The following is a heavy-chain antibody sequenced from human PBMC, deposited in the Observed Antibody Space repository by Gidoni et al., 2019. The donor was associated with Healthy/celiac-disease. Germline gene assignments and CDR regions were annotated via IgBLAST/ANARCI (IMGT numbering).Heavy chain of an antibody. CDR3: AREERSRGMDV. CDR1: GYTFTGYY. CDR2: INPNRGGT. V-gene: IGHV1-2*04. J-gene: IGHJ6*02. Sequence: QVQLVQSGAEVKKPGASVKVSYQASGYTFTGYYMHWVRQAPGQGLEWMGWINPNRGGTNYAQKFEGWVTMTRDTSSSTAYMELSRRRSDDTAVYYCAREERSRGMDVWGQGTTVTVSS.